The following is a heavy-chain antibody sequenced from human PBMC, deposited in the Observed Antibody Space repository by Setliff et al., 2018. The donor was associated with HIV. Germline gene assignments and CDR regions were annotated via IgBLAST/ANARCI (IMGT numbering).Heavy chain of an antibody. Sequence: GSLRLSCAASGFTFSSYSMNWVRQAPGKGLEWVSSISSSSSYIYYADSVKGRFTISRDNAKNSLYLQMSSLSAEDTAVYYCAREMAATAHPDDPYFQHWGQGTLVTVSS. D-gene: IGHD6-13*01. CDR1: GFTFSSYS. V-gene: IGHV3-21*01. J-gene: IGHJ1*01. CDR3: AREMAATAHPDDPYFQH. CDR2: ISSSSSYI.